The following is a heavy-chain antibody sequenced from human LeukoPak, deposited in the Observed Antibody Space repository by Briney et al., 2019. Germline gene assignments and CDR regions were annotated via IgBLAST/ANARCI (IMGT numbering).Heavy chain of an antibody. J-gene: IGHJ5*02. D-gene: IGHD3-22*01. Sequence: PSETLSLTCTVSGGSISSYYWSWIRQPPGKGLEWIGYIYYSGSTNYNPSLKSRVTISVDTSKNQFSLKLSSVTAADTAVYYCARDVWGDYYDSSGSNWFDPWGQGTLVTVSS. CDR1: GGSISSYY. V-gene: IGHV4-59*01. CDR2: IYYSGST. CDR3: ARDVWGDYYDSSGSNWFDP.